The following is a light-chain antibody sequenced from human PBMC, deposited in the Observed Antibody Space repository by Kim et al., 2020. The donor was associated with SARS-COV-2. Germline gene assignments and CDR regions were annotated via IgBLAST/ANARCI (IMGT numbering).Light chain of an antibody. CDR1: GLGDRY. J-gene: IGLJ3*02. CDR3: QTWDSGTAVV. CDR2: QDI. V-gene: IGLV3-1*01. Sequence: SYELTQPPSVSVSPGQTAIITCSGDGLGDRYTFWFQQKPGHSPVLVIYQDIKRTSGIPERFSGSNSGNTATLTFSGTQAMDEADYYCQTWDSGTAVVFGGGTQLTVL.